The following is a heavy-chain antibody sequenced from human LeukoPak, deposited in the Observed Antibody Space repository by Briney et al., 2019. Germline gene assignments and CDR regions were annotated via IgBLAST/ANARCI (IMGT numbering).Heavy chain of an antibody. V-gene: IGHV4-38-2*01. CDR2: IYHSGST. Sequence: PSETLSLTCAVSGYSISSGYYWRWIRQPPGKGLEWIGSIYHSGSTYYNPSLKSRVTISVDTSKNQFSLKLSSVTAADTAVYYCARLVRSYYFDYWGQGTLVTVSS. CDR1: GYSISSGYY. CDR3: ARLVRSYYFDY. D-gene: IGHD4-23*01. J-gene: IGHJ4*02.